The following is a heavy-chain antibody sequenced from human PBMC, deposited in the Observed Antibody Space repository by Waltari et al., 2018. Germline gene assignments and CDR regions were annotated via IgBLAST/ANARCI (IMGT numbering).Heavy chain of an antibody. D-gene: IGHD1-26*01. CDR2: IYHSGST. CDR3: ARVTWELGVFDY. CDR1: GYSISSGYY. J-gene: IGHJ4*02. Sequence: QVQLQESGPGLVKPSETLSLTCTVSGYSISSGYYWGWIRQPPGKGLEWIGSIYHSGSTYYNPSLKSRVTISVDTSKNQFSLKLSSVTAADTAVYYCARVTWELGVFDYWGQGTLVTVSS. V-gene: IGHV4-38-2*02.